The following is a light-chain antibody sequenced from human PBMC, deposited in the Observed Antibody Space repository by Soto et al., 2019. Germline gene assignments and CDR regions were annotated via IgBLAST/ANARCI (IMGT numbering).Light chain of an antibody. Sequence: QYVLTQPPSVSGAPGLRVTISCTGSSSNIGAGYNVHWYQQLPGTAPKLLIYGNSNRPSGVPDRFSGSKSGTSASLAITGLQAEDEADYYCQSYDSSLSVVFGGGTKLTVL. CDR1: SSNIGAGYN. V-gene: IGLV1-40*01. CDR3: QSYDSSLSVV. CDR2: GNS. J-gene: IGLJ2*01.